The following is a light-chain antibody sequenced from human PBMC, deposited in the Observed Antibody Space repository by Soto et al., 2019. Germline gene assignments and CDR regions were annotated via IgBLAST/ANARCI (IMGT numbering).Light chain of an antibody. V-gene: IGLV2-8*01. J-gene: IGLJ1*01. CDR2: EVS. Sequence: LTQPPSASGSPGQSVTISCTGTSSDVGAHNFVSWHQQHPGKAPQLMVYEVSKRPSGVPDRFSGSKSGNTASLTVSGLQAEDEADYYCSSYAGSNNYVFGTGTKVTVL. CDR1: SSDVGAHNF. CDR3: SSYAGSNNYV.